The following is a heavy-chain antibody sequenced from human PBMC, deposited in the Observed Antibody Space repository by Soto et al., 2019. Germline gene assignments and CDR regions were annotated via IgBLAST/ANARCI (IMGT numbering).Heavy chain of an antibody. CDR1: GYTFSSYG. CDR2: ISANNGNT. V-gene: IGHV1-18*01. D-gene: IGHD2-2*01. Sequence: ASVKVSCKASGYTFSSYGITWVRQAPGQGLEWMGWISANNGNTNYAQKFQGRISMTTDTSTTTAYMELRSLRSDDTAVYYCAREVVVVTGRWFDPWGQGTLVTV. J-gene: IGHJ5*02. CDR3: AREVVVVTGRWFDP.